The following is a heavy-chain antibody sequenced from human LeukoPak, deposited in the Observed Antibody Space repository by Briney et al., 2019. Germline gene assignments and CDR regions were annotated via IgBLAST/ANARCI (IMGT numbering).Heavy chain of an antibody. D-gene: IGHD3-10*01. CDR3: AKDRDSGFGSGSYYNPALDY. Sequence: GGSLRLSCAASGFTFSNYAMTWVRQAPGKGLEWVSSISNSGGSTYYADSVKGRFTISRDNSKKTLYLLMNSLRAEDTAVYYCAKDRDSGFGSGSYYNPALDYWGQGTLVTVSS. V-gene: IGHV3-23*01. CDR2: ISNSGGST. CDR1: GFTFSNYA. J-gene: IGHJ4*02.